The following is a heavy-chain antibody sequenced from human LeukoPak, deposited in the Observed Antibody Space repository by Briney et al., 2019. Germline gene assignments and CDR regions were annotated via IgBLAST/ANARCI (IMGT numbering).Heavy chain of an antibody. D-gene: IGHD6-19*01. J-gene: IGHJ4*02. CDR1: GFTVSSNY. V-gene: IGHV3-66*01. CDR3: TTYTSGHY. Sequence: SGGSLRLSCAASGFTVSSNYMSWVRQAPGKGLEWVSVIYSGGSTYYADSVKGRFTISRDNSKNTLYLQMNSLRAEDTAVYYCTTYTSGHYWGQGTLVTVSS. CDR2: IYSGGST.